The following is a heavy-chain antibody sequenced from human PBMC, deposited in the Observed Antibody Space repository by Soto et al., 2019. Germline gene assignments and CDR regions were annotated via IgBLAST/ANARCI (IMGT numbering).Heavy chain of an antibody. CDR3: ARQEVRYSSSWFGYYYYGMDV. D-gene: IGHD6-13*01. CDR2: IYYSGST. J-gene: IGHJ6*02. Sequence: SETLSLTCTVSGGSISSSSYYWGWIRQPPGKGLEWIGSIYYSGSTYYNPSLKSRVTISVDTSRNQFSLKLSSVTAADTAVYYCARQEVRYSSSWFGYYYYGMDVWGQGTTVT. CDR1: GGSISSSSYY. V-gene: IGHV4-39*01.